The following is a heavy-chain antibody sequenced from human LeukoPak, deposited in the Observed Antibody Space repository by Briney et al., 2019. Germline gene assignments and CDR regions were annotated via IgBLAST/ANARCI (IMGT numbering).Heavy chain of an antibody. CDR2: IYYGGST. V-gene: IGHV4-39*01. CDR3: ARLSAGMGY. D-gene: IGHD6-19*01. J-gene: IGHJ4*02. Sequence: SETLSLTCTVSGGSISSSSYYWGWIRQPPGKGLEWIGCIYYGGSTYYNPSVKSRVTISVDTSKNQFSLKLSSVTAADTAVYYCARLSAGMGYWGQGTLVTVSS. CDR1: GGSISSSSYY.